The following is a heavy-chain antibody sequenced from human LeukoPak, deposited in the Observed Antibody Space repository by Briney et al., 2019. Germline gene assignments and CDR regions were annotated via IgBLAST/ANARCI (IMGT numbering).Heavy chain of an antibody. J-gene: IGHJ3*02. D-gene: IGHD6-19*01. CDR1: GGSISSSSYY. V-gene: IGHV4-39*01. CDR3: ARHQPTGQWLELGAFDI. Sequence: PSETLSLTCTVSGGSISSSSYYWGWIRQPPGKGLEWIGSIYYSGSTYYNPSLKSRVTISVDTSKNQFSLKLSSVTAADTAVYYCARHQPTGQWLELGAFDIWGQGTMVTVSS. CDR2: IYYSGST.